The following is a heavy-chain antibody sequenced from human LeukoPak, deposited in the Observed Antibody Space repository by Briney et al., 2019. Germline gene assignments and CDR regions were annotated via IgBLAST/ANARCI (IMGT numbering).Heavy chain of an antibody. CDR1: GGSIISGDYY. CDR2: IYHNGDT. V-gene: IGHV4-30-4*08. J-gene: IGHJ3*02. D-gene: IGHD2-2*02. Sequence: SETLSLTCIVSGGSIISGDYYWSWIRQPPGKGLEWIGYIYHNGDTYYNPSLKSRVSISVDTSKNQFSPKLSSVTAADTAVYYCARAGVVPAAISRAFDIWGQGSVVTVSS. CDR3: ARAGVVPAAISRAFDI.